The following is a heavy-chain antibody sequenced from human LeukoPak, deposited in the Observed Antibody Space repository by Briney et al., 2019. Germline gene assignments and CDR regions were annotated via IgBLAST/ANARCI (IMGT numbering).Heavy chain of an antibody. CDR1: GGSVTDYNW. D-gene: IGHD3-3*01. J-gene: IGHJ3*02. CDR3: ARTITIFGVVKPDAFDI. CDR2: IYYSGST. Sequence: SETLSLTCAVSGGSVTDYNWWFWVRQPPGKGLEWIGYIYYSGSTNYNPSLKGRVTISVDTSKNQFSLKLSSVTAADTAVYYCARTITIFGVVKPDAFDIWGQGTMVTVSS. V-gene: IGHV4-59*02.